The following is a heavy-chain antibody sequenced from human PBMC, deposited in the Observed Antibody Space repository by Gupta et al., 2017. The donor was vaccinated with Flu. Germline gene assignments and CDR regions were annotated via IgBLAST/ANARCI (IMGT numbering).Heavy chain of an antibody. Sequence: EVQVVESGGGLVQPGGSRRLSCATSGFTFTNYWMGWVRQAPGKGLEGVATIRSDGSETYYVDSVKGRFTISRDNAKNSLYLQMNSLRADDTAVYYCTSVSEWWGQGTPVTVSS. CDR1: GFTFTNYW. CDR3: TSVSEW. J-gene: IGHJ4*02. D-gene: IGHD2-8*01. CDR2: IRSDGSET. V-gene: IGHV3-7*01.